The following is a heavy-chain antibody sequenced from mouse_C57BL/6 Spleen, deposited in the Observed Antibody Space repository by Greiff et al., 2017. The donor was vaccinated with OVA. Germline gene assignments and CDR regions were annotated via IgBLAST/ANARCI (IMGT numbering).Heavy chain of an antibody. CDR2: IRNKANGYTT. D-gene: IGHD4-1*01. CDR1: GFTFTDYY. Sequence: EVMLVESGGGLVQPGGSLSLSCAASGFTFTDYYMSWVRQPPGKALEWLGFIRNKANGYTTEYSASVKGRFTISRDNSQSILYLQMNALRAEDSATYYCARKLGRDAMDYWGQGTSVTVSS. V-gene: IGHV7-3*01. J-gene: IGHJ4*01. CDR3: ARKLGRDAMDY.